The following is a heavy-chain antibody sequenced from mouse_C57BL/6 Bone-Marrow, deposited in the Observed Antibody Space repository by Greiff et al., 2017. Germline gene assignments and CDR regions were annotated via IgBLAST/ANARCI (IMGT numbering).Heavy chain of an antibody. J-gene: IGHJ4*01. Sequence: QVQLQQSGAELVKPGASVKISCKASGYTFTASYINRVKQRPGQGLEWNGKGGPGSGSSYYNETFKGKGTLTAEQSSSTAYMPLSRLASEDSAVYFCARSITTVVATNAMDYWGQGPSVTVSS. CDR2: GGPGSGSS. D-gene: IGHD1-1*01. V-gene: IGHV1-77*01. CDR3: ARSITTVVATNAMDY. CDR1: GYTFTASY.